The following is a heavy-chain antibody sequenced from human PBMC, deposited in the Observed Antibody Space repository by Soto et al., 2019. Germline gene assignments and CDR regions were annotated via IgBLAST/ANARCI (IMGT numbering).Heavy chain of an antibody. V-gene: IGHV4-34*01. CDR3: ASGEGRYGGSGSYGGLDY. Sequence: QVQLQQWGAGLLKPSETLSLTCAVYGGSFSGYYWSWIRQPPGKGLEWNGEINHSGSTNYNPSLKSRVTISVDTSKNQFSLKLSSVTAADTAVYYCASGEGRYGGSGSYGGLDYWGQGTLVTVSS. J-gene: IGHJ4*02. CDR2: INHSGST. CDR1: GGSFSGYY. D-gene: IGHD3-10*01.